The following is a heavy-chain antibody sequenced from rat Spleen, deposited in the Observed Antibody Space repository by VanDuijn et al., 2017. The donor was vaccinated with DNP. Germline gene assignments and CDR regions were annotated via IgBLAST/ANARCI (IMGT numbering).Heavy chain of an antibody. D-gene: IGHD1-11*01. V-gene: IGHV3-1*01. Sequence: EVQLQESGPGLVKPSQSLSLTCSVTGFSITSNYWAWIRKLPGNKMAWIGHISYSGRTTYNPSLKRRISISRDTSKNQFFLQLNSVSTDDTATYYCARWRIGPHYFDYWGQGVMVTVSS. CDR2: ISYSGRT. J-gene: IGHJ2*01. CDR1: GFSITSNY. CDR3: ARWRIGPHYFDY.